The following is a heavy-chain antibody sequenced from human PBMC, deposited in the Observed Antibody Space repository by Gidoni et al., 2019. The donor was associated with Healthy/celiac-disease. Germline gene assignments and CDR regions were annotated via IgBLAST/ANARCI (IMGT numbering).Heavy chain of an antibody. CDR2: IYYSGST. CDR1: GGSLSSSSYY. J-gene: IGHJ5*02. CDR3: AEGRLLWFGELKGWFDP. Sequence: QLQLQESGPGLVKPSETLSLTCTVSGGSLSSSSYYWGWIRQPPGKGLEWIGSIYYSGSTYYNPSLKSRVTISVDTSKNQFSLKLSSVTAADTAVYYCAEGRLLWFGELKGWFDPWGQGTLVTVSS. V-gene: IGHV4-39*01. D-gene: IGHD3-10*01.